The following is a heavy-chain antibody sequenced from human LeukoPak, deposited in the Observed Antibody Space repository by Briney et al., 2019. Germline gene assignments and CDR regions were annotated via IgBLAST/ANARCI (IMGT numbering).Heavy chain of an antibody. D-gene: IGHD6-13*01. CDR3: ARDQIGVAAAAY. CDR1: GYTFTHFV. CDR2: INPSNDDT. Sequence: ASVKVSCKASGYTFTHFVIHWVRQAPGQRLEWMGWINPSNDDTKYSQKFQGRVTITRDTSASTAYMELSSLRSEDTALYCCARDQIGVAAAAYWGQGTLVTVSS. J-gene: IGHJ4*02. V-gene: IGHV1-3*01.